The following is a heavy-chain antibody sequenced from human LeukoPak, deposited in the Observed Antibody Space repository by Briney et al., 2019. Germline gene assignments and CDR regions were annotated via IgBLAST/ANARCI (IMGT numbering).Heavy chain of an antibody. D-gene: IGHD3-10*01. CDR1: GGSISSYY. CDR2: FYISGSI. CDR3: AREGPGLGELFNDY. J-gene: IGHJ4*02. Sequence: SETLSLTCTVPGGSISSYYWSWIRQPAGKGLEWIGRFYISGSINYNPSLKSRVTMSVDTSKNQFSLKLSSVTAADTAMYYCAREGPGLGELFNDYWGQGTLVTVSS. V-gene: IGHV4-4*07.